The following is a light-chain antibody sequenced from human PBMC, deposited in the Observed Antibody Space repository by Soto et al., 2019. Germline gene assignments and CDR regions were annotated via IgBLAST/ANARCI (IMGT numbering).Light chain of an antibody. CDR2: DVS. V-gene: IGLV2-14*03. Sequence: QSVLTQPASVSGSPGQSSTISCTGTSSDVGGYDFVSWYQHHPGKAPRLMIYDVSHRPSGVSDRFSASKSGNTASLTISGLLAEDEADYYCSSYTSISTYVFGTGTKVTVL. J-gene: IGLJ1*01. CDR1: SSDVGGYDF. CDR3: SSYTSISTYV.